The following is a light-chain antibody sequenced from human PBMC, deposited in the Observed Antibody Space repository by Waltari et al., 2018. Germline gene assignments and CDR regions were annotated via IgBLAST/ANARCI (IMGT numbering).Light chain of an antibody. Sequence: SYELTQPPSVSVSPGQTASITCSGDNLGNQYASWYQQKPGQSPVLVIYYDSKRPSGIPDRFSGSNSGNTATLTISGTQAMDEADYYCQAWDTTTVVFGGGTKVTVL. CDR2: YDS. CDR1: NLGNQY. J-gene: IGLJ2*01. CDR3: QAWDTTTVV. V-gene: IGLV3-1*01.